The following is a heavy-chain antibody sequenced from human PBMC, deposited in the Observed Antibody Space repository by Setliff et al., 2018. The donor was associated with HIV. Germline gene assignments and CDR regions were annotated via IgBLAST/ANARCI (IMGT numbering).Heavy chain of an antibody. CDR3: TTGPESSYGYRKDY. D-gene: IGHD5-18*01. V-gene: IGHV3-30*02. Sequence: PGGSLRLSCAASGFTFSSYGMHWVRQAPGKGLEWVAFIRYDGSNKYYADSVRGRFTISRDNSKNTLYLQMNSLKTEDTAVYYCTTGPESSYGYRKDYWGQGTLVTVSS. J-gene: IGHJ4*02. CDR2: IRYDGSNK. CDR1: GFTFSSYG.